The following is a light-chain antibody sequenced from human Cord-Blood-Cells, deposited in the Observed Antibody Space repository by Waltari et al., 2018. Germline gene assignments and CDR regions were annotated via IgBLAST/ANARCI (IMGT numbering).Light chain of an antibody. CDR2: KAS. Sequence: SYELTQPSSVSVSPGQTARITCSGDVLAKKYARWFQQKPGQAPWLVSYKASERPSGIPERFSGSSSGTTVTLTISGAQVEDEADYYCYSAADNNWVFGGGTKLTVL. V-gene: IGLV3-27*01. CDR1: VLAKKY. J-gene: IGLJ3*02. CDR3: YSAADNNWV.